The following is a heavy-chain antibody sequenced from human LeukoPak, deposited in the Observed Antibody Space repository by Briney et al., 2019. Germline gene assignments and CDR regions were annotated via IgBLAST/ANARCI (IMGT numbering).Heavy chain of an antibody. V-gene: IGHV3-7*01. CDR1: GFSFSSYW. CDR2: IKQDESEK. Sequence: GGSLRLSCEASGFSFSSYWMGWVRQAPGKGPEWVANIKQDESEKYSVDSVKGRFTISRVNAKNSLYLQMKNLRADDTALYYCARLSAYYYGSHFYYYMDVWGKGTTVTVSS. D-gene: IGHD3-10*01. J-gene: IGHJ6*03. CDR3: ARLSAYYYGSHFYYYMDV.